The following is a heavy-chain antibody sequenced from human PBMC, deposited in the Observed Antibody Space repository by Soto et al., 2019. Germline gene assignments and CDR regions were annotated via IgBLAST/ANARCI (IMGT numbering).Heavy chain of an antibody. CDR3: ARVRREYDNSGPVDY. V-gene: IGHV4-30-2*01. CDR1: GGSISSGDYT. CDR2: IYYGGST. J-gene: IGHJ4*02. D-gene: IGHD3-22*01. Sequence: SENLSLTCSVSGGSISSGDYTWNWIQHPPGKGLELIGYIYYGGSTYYNPSLQSRVTMSVDRSRNQFSLKLNSVTAADTAVYYCARVRREYDNSGPVDYWGQGTLVTVSS.